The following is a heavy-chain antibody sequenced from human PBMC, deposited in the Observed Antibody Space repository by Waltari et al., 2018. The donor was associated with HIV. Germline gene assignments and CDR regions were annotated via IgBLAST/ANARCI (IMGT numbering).Heavy chain of an antibody. CDR2: IKSDGGT. CDR1: GFTFSSSW. V-gene: IGHV3-74*01. D-gene: IGHD3-16*02. J-gene: IGHJ4*02. CDR3: AREGAWVSYRCLDF. Sequence: EVQLVESGGGLVQHGGSLRLSCEDSGFTFSSSWMYWVRQVPGKGMVWVSRIKSDGGTTYADSVNDRFTISRDSATDTVDLQMNSLRVEDTAVYYCAREGAWVSYRCLDFWGQGTLVTVSS.